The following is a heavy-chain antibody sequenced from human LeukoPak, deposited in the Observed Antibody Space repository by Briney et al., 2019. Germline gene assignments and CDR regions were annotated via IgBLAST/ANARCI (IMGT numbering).Heavy chain of an antibody. D-gene: IGHD4-17*01. CDR3: ARGDDYGDYWGLY. CDR2: ISTYNGNT. Sequence: ASVKVSCKASGYTFTKYGITWVRQSPGQGLEWMGWISTYNGNTNYAQKLQGRVTMTTDTSTSTAYMELRSLISDDAAVYYCARGDDYGDYWGLYWGQGTLVTVSS. J-gene: IGHJ4*02. V-gene: IGHV1-18*01. CDR1: GYTFTKYG.